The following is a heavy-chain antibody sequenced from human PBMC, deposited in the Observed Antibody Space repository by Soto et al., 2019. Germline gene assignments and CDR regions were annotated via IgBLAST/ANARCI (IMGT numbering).Heavy chain of an antibody. CDR3: ARGCWLRNWFDP. CDR1: GFTFRSYA. D-gene: IGHD5-12*01. V-gene: IGHV3-30-3*01. Sequence: PGGSLRLSFAASGFTFRSYAMHGVRQAPGKGLEWVAVISYDGSNKYYADSVKGRFTISRDNSKNTLYLQMNSLRAEDTAVYYCARGCWLRNWFDPWGQGTLVTVSS. J-gene: IGHJ5*02. CDR2: ISYDGSNK.